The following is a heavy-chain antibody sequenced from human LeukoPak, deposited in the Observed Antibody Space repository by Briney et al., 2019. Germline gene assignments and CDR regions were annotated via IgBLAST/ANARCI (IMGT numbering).Heavy chain of an antibody. J-gene: IGHJ4*02. V-gene: IGHV1-8*03. CDR2: MNPNSGNT. CDR3: ARVYYDFWSGYSFDY. CDR1: GYTFTSYA. Sequence: ASVKVSCKASGYTFTSYAINWVRQATGQGLEWMGWMNPNSGNTGYAQKFQGRVTITRNTSISTAYMELSSLRSEDTAEYYCARVYYDFWSGYSFDYWGQGTLVTVSS. D-gene: IGHD3-3*01.